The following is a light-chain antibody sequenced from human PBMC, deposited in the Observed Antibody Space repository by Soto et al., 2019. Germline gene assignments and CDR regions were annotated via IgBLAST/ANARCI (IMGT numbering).Light chain of an antibody. CDR2: GAS. J-gene: IGKJ5*01. CDR1: QSVSSN. V-gene: IGKV3D-15*01. Sequence: EIVMTQSPSTLSVSLGERATLSCRASQSVSSNLAWYQQKPGQAPRLLIYGASSRATGSPDRFSGSGSGTDFTLTTSRLEPEDFSAYYCQHHSNRPPITFGQGTRLEI. CDR3: QHHSNRPPIT.